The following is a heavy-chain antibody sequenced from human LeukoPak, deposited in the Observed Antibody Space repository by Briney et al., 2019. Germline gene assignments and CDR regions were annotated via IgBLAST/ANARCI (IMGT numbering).Heavy chain of an antibody. CDR3: ARDPLYCSSTSCPAGTHCGMDV. CDR2: INPSGGST. CDR1: GYTFTSYY. V-gene: IGHV1-46*01. Sequence: ASVKVSCKASGYTFTSYYMHWVRQAPGQGLEWMGIINPSGGSTSYAQKFQGRVTMTRDTSTSTVYMELSSLRSEDTAVYYCARDPLYCSSTSCPAGTHCGMDVWGQGTTVTVSS. J-gene: IGHJ6*02. D-gene: IGHD2-2*01.